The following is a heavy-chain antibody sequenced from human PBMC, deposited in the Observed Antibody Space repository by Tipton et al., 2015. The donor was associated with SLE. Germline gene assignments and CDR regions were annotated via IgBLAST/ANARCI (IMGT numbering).Heavy chain of an antibody. J-gene: IGHJ4*02. CDR1: GFTFSSYA. CDR3: AREGNWGRSDY. Sequence: SLRLSCAASGFTFSSYAMHWVRQAPGKGLEWVAVISYDGSNKYYADSVKGRFTISRDNAKNSLYLQMNSLRAEDTAVYYCAREGNWGRSDYWGQGTLVTVSS. CDR2: ISYDGSNK. V-gene: IGHV3-30-3*01. D-gene: IGHD7-27*01.